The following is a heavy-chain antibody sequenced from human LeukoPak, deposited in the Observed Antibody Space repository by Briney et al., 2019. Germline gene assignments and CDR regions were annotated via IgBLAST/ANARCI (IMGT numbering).Heavy chain of an antibody. CDR2: IYNSGST. CDR1: GGSISRYS. J-gene: IGHJ6*02. V-gene: IGHV4-59*01. D-gene: IGHD3-3*01. CDR3: ARARGITIFGVVIISGMDV. Sequence: SETLSLTCTVSGGSISRYSWSWIRQPPGKGLESIGYIYNSGSTNYSPSLKSRVIISSDTSKNQFSLKLSSVTAADTAVYYCARARGITIFGVVIISGMDVWGQGTTVTVSS.